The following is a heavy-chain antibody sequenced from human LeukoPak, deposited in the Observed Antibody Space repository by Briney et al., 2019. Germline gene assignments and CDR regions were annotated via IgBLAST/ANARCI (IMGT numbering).Heavy chain of an antibody. J-gene: IGHJ6*03. CDR1: GGSISSGDYY. V-gene: IGHV4-30-4*08. D-gene: IGHD6-13*01. Sequence: PSQTLSLTCTVSGGSISSGDYYWSWIRQPPGKGLEWIGYIYYSGSTYYNRSLKSRVTISVDTSKNQFSLKLSSVTDADTAVYYCARVKKQQLVLNYYYYMDVWGKGTTVTVSS. CDR2: IYYSGST. CDR3: ARVKKQQLVLNYYYYMDV.